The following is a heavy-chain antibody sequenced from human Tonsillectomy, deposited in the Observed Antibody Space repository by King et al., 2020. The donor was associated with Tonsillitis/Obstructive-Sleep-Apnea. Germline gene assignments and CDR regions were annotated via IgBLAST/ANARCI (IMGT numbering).Heavy chain of an antibody. CDR1: GHSIRSSSYY. Sequence: LQLQESGPGLVKPSETLSLTCTVSGHSIRSSSYYWGWIRQPPGKGLEWIGTIYYTGSPSYNPSLKSRVTISVDTSKNQFSLKLSSVTAADTALYYCARHVRDGYGTNFDYWGQGTLVTVSS. CDR3: ARHVRDGYGTNFDY. CDR2: IYYTGSP. V-gene: IGHV4-39*01. J-gene: IGHJ4*02. D-gene: IGHD5-24*01.